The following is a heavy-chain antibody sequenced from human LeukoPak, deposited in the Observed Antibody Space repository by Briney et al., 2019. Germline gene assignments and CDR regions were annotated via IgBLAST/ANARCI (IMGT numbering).Heavy chain of an antibody. J-gene: IGHJ6*02. CDR2: INSDGSST. CDR3: ARRGLSSISCYSCRYYYGMDV. CDR1: GFTFSSYW. D-gene: IGHD2-2*02. Sequence: GGSLRLSCAASGFTFSSYWMHWVRQAPGKGLVWVSRINSDGSSTSYADSVKGRFTISRDNAKNSLFLQINSLRAEDTAVYYCARRGLSSISCYSCRYYYGMDVWGQGTTVTVSS. V-gene: IGHV3-74*01.